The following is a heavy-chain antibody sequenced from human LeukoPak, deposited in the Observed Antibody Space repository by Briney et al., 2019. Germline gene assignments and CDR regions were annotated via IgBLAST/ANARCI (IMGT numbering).Heavy chain of an antibody. V-gene: IGHV4-31*03. CDR3: ARDRGRVTMVRLPQRKAGMDV. J-gene: IGHJ6*02. D-gene: IGHD3-10*01. Sequence: SETLTLTCTVSGGSISSGGYCWSWIRQHPGKGLEWIGYIYYSGSTYYNPSLKSRVTISVDTSKNQFSLKLSSVTAADTAVYYCARDRGRVTMVRLPQRKAGMDVWGQGTTVTVSS. CDR1: GGSISSGGYC. CDR2: IYYSGST.